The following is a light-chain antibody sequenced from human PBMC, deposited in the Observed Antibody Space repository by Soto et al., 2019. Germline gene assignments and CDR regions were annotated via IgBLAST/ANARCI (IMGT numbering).Light chain of an antibody. V-gene: IGLV1-40*01. CDR1: SSNIGAGYD. Sequence: QSVLTQPPSVSGAPGQRVTISCTGSSSNIGAGYDVHWYQQLPGTAPKLLIYGNSNRPSGVPDRFSGSKSGTSASLAITGLQAEDEADYYCQSYDSSLSCFVVFGGGTKLTVL. J-gene: IGLJ2*01. CDR2: GNS. CDR3: QSYDSSLSCFVV.